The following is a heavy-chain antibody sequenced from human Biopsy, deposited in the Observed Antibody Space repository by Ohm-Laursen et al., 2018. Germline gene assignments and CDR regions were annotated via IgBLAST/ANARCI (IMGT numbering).Heavy chain of an antibody. J-gene: IGHJ5*02. Sequence: SSVKVSCKSSGYTFTNYGISWVRQAPGQGLEWMGWINAYNGNTDYAQKLQGRVTMTTDTSTSTAYMELRSLRSDDTALYYCARDRTPYYDFWSGKSFDNWFDPWGQGTLVTVSS. CDR2: INAYNGNT. CDR3: ARDRTPYYDFWSGKSFDNWFDP. V-gene: IGHV1-18*01. CDR1: GYTFTNYG. D-gene: IGHD3-3*01.